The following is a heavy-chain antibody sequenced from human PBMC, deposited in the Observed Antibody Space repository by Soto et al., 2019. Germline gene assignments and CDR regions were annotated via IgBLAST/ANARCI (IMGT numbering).Heavy chain of an antibody. Sequence: LSLTCTVSGASISSYFWSWIRQPAGKGLEWIGRIYTSGSTDYNPSLKSRVTLSVDTSKNQFSLRLSSVTAAETAVYYCASKIASAALGWFDPWGQGTLVTVSS. CDR3: ASKIASAALGWFDP. CDR2: IYTSGST. J-gene: IGHJ5*02. CDR1: GASISSYF. D-gene: IGHD6-13*01. V-gene: IGHV4-4*07.